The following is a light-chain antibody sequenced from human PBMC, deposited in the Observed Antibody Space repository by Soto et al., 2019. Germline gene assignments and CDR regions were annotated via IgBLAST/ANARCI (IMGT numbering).Light chain of an antibody. V-gene: IGKV3-20*01. J-gene: IGKJ3*01. CDR3: QHFGRSRFT. Sequence: EIVLTQSPGTLSLSPGERATLSCRANQSVSSSYLAWYQQRPGQAPRLLIYGASSRATGIPDRFSGSGSGTDFTLTISRLEPEDFAVYYCQHFGRSRFTFGPGTKVDVK. CDR1: QSVSSSY. CDR2: GAS.